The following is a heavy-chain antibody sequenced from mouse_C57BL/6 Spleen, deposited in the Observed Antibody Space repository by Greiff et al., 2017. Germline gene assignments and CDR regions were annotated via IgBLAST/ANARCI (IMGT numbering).Heavy chain of an antibody. V-gene: IGHV1-50*01. CDR1: GYTFTSYW. Sequence: QVQLQQPGAELVKPGASVKLSCKASGYTFTSYWMQWVKQRPGQGLEWIGEIDPSDSYTNYNQKFKGKATLTVDTSSSTAYMQLSSLTSEDSAVDYCARSSYDSGAYWGQGTLVTVSA. J-gene: IGHJ3*01. D-gene: IGHD1-1*01. CDR3: ARSSYDSGAY. CDR2: IDPSDSYT.